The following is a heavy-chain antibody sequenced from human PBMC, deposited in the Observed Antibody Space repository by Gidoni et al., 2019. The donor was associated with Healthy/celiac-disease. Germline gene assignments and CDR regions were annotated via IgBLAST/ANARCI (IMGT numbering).Heavy chain of an antibody. D-gene: IGHD2-21*01. CDR2: INHSGST. V-gene: IGHV4-34*01. CDR3: ARVLGLWPKRRVFDY. Sequence: QVQLQQWGAGLLKPSETLSLTCAVYGGSFSGYYWSWIRQPPGKGLEWIGEINHSGSTNYNPSLKSRVTISVDTSKNQFSLKLSSVTAADTAVYYCARVLGLWPKRRVFDYWGQGTLVTVSS. CDR1: GGSFSGYY. J-gene: IGHJ4*02.